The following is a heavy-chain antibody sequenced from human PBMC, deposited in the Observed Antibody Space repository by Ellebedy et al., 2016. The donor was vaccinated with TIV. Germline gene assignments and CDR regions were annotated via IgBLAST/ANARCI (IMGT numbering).Heavy chain of an antibody. V-gene: IGHV1-3*01. D-gene: IGHD3-9*01. CDR1: RYTFTSYA. CDR3: ARGLDWLLFNWFDP. J-gene: IGHJ5*02. CDR2: INAGNGNT. Sequence: AASVKVSCKASRYTFTSYAMHWVRQAPGQRLEWMGWINAGNGNTKYSQKFQGRVTITRDTSASTAYMDLSSLRSEDTAVYYCARGLDWLLFNWFDPWGQGTLVTVSS.